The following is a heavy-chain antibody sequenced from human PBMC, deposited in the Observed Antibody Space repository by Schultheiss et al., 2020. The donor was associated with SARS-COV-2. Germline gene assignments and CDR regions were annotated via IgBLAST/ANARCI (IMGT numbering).Heavy chain of an antibody. CDR3: AREVRRYCSGGSCLGSLGY. Sequence: KISCKGSGYSFTSYWIGWVRQMPGKGLEWMGGIIPIFGTANYAQKFQGRVTITADESTSTAYMELSSLRSEDTAVYYCAREVRRYCSGGSCLGSLGYWGQGTLVTVSS. V-gene: IGHV1-69*01. D-gene: IGHD2-15*01. CDR1: GYSFTSYW. J-gene: IGHJ4*02. CDR2: IIPIFGTA.